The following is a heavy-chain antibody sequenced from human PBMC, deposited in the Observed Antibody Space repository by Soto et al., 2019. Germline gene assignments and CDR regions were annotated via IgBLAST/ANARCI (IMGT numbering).Heavy chain of an antibody. D-gene: IGHD3-22*01. J-gene: IGHJ4*02. V-gene: IGHV5-51*01. Sequence: PGESLKISCKGSGYSFTSYWIGWVRQMPGKGLEWMGIIYPGDSDTRYSPSFQGQVTISADKSISTAYLQWSSLKASDTAMYYCARRPHNPYYYDSSEFDYWGQGTLVTVSS. CDR3: ARRPHNPYYYDSSEFDY. CDR1: GYSFTSYW. CDR2: IYPGDSDT.